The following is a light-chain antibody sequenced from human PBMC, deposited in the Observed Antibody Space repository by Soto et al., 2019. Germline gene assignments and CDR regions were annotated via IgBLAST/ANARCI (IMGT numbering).Light chain of an antibody. Sequence: DIQMTHSPSSLSSSVGYIFTITCRASQDISNYLNWYQQKAAKAPKLLIYSASSLQSGVPSRFSGSGSGTDFTLTISSLQPEDFATYFCQQSYTTPITFGQGTRLEIK. CDR2: SAS. J-gene: IGKJ5*01. CDR3: QQSYTTPIT. CDR1: QDISNY. V-gene: IGKV1-39*01.